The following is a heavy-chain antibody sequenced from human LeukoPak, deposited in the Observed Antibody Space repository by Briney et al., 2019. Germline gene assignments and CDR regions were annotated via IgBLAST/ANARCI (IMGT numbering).Heavy chain of an antibody. Sequence: GGSLRLSCAASGFTFSDYYMSWIRQAPGKGLEWVSYISGSGSTMYCADSVKGRFTISRDNAKNSLYLQMNSLRAEDTAVYYCARRHIVVVDAFDIWGQGTMVTVSS. CDR2: ISGSGSTM. CDR3: ARRHIVVVDAFDI. CDR1: GFTFSDYY. V-gene: IGHV3-11*01. J-gene: IGHJ3*02. D-gene: IGHD2-21*01.